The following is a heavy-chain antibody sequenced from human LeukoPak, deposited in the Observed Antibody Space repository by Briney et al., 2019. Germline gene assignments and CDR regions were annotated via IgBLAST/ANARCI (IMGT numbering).Heavy chain of an antibody. V-gene: IGHV3-74*01. Sequence: PGGSLRLSCAASGFTFSSYWMHWVRQAPGKGLVWVSRIYSDGSSTSYADSVKGRFTISRDNAKNTLCLQMNSLRAEDTAVYYCARVGYSSSWYNFDYWGQGTLVTVSS. J-gene: IGHJ4*02. CDR2: IYSDGSST. CDR1: GFTFSSYW. CDR3: ARVGYSSSWYNFDY. D-gene: IGHD6-13*01.